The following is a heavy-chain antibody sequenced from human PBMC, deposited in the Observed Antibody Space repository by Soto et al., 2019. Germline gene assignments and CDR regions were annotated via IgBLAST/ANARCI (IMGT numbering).Heavy chain of an antibody. CDR3: RDQYARRPRSYYYYGMDV. V-gene: IGHV1-24*01. CDR1: GYTLTELS. Sequence: ASVKVSCKVSGYTLTELSMHWVRQAPGKGLERMGGFDPEDGETIYAQKFQGRVTMTEDTSTDTAYMELSSLRSEDTAVYYCRDQYARRPRSYYYYGMDVWGQGTTVTVSS. J-gene: IGHJ6*02. CDR2: FDPEDGET.